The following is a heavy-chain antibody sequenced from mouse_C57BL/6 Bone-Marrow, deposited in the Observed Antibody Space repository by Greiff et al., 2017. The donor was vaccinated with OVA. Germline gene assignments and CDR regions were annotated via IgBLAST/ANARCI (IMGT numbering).Heavy chain of an antibody. V-gene: IGHV1-82*01. CDR1: GYAFSSSW. J-gene: IGHJ2*01. Sequence: VQLQQSGPELVKPGASVKISCKASGYAFSSSWMNWVKQRPGKGLEWIGRIYPGDGDTNYNGKFKGKATLTADKSSSTAYMQLCSLTSEDSAVYFCARSSYYYGSSYEVYWGQGTTLTVSS. CDR2: IYPGDGDT. CDR3: ARSSYYYGSSYEVY. D-gene: IGHD1-1*01.